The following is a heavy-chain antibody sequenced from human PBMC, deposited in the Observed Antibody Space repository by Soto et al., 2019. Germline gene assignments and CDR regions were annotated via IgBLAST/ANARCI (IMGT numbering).Heavy chain of an antibody. D-gene: IGHD4-17*01. CDR1: GGSISSGGYY. J-gene: IGHJ3*02. CDR2: IYNSGST. V-gene: IGHV4-31*03. CDR3: AGYGDYEGGDI. Sequence: QVQLQVTGPGLVKPSQTLSLSCTVSGGSISSGGYYWSWIRQPPGKGLEWIGHIYNSGSTYYNRSLESRVIISGDTSKTQFSLKRSSETAADTAGYYCAGYGDYEGGDIGGQGTMVTVSS.